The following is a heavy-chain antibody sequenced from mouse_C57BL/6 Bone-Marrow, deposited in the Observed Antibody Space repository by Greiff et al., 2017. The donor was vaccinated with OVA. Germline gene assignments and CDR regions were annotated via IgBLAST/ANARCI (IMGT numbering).Heavy chain of an antibody. CDR2: IDPENGDT. CDR1: GFNIKDDY. J-gene: IGHJ1*03. Sequence: VQLQQSGAELVRPGASVKLSCTASGFNIKDDYMHWVKQRPEQGLEWIGWIDPENGDTEYASKFQGKATITADTSSNTAYLQLSSLTSEDTAVYYCTTWGFRYFDVWGTGTTVTVSS. V-gene: IGHV14-4*01. CDR3: TTWGFRYFDV.